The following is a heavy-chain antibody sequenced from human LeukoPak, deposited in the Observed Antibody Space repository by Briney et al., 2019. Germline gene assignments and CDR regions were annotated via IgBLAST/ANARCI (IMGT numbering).Heavy chain of an antibody. CDR1: GFLFSLYA. V-gene: IGHV3-23*01. D-gene: IGHD1-7*01. Sequence: GGSETLFCALSGFLFSLYAASWVRQARGGGLEWVSAISGSGGSTYYADSVKGRFTISRDNSKKTLYLQMNSMAAEDTAVYYCAKELELSVDAFDIWGQGTMVTVSS. CDR2: ISGSGGST. J-gene: IGHJ3*02. CDR3: AKELELSVDAFDI.